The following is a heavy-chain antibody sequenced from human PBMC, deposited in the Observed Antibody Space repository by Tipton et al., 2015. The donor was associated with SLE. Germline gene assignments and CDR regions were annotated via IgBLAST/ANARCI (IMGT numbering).Heavy chain of an antibody. CDR2: MYYSGYT. CDR3: ARRVGSSWYVEWFDP. D-gene: IGHD6-13*01. J-gene: IGHJ5*02. CDR1: GGSISTSSYY. V-gene: IGHV4-39*01. Sequence: LRLSCTVSGGSISTSSYYWGWIRQPPERGLEWIGTMYYSGYTYYNPSLKSRVTISVDTSKNQFSLSLSSVTAADTAVYYCARRVGSSWYVEWFDPWGQGTLVTVSS.